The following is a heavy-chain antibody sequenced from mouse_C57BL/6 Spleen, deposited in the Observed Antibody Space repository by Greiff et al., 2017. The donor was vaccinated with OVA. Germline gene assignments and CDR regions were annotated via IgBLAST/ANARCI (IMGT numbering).Heavy chain of an antibody. CDR3: ARTPYYGSSYYWYFDV. CDR1: GYTFTSYW. J-gene: IGHJ1*03. V-gene: IGHV1-59*01. Sequence: QVQLQQPGAELVRPGTSVKLSCKASGYTFTSYWMHWVKQRPGQGLEWIGVIDPSDSYTNYNQEFKGKATLTVDTSSSTAYMQLSSLTSEDSAVYYCARTPYYGSSYYWYFDVWGTGTTVTVSS. D-gene: IGHD1-1*01. CDR2: IDPSDSYT.